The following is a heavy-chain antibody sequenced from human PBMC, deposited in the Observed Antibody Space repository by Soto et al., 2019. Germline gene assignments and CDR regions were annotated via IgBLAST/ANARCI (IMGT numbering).Heavy chain of an antibody. V-gene: IGHV4-39*01. CDR1: GDSISTSYYY. J-gene: IGHJ4*02. D-gene: IGHD5-18*01. CDR3: ARLGTGIVDTAMVFDY. CDR2: IYYTGST. Sequence: SETLSLTCSVSGDSISTSYYYWCWVRQSPGKGLEWIGSIYYTGSTSYNPSLESRVSISVDTSKNQFSLRLSSVTAADTAVYYCARLGTGIVDTAMVFDYWGQGTLVTVSS.